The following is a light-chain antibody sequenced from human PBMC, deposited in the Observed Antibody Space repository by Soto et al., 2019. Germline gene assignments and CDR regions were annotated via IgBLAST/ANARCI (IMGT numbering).Light chain of an antibody. Sequence: EIVFTQYPGTLSLSPGERDTLSWRASQSVSSYYLAWYQQKPGQAPRLLIYAASSRATGIPDRLSGGGSGTDFTLTISRLEPEDFAVYYCQQCGSSPWTVGPGTQVEIK. CDR1: QSVSSYY. J-gene: IGKJ1*01. CDR3: QQCGSSPWT. V-gene: IGKV3-20*01. CDR2: AAS.